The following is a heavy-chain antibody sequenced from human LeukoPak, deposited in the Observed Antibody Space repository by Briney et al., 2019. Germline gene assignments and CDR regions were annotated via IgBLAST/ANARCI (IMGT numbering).Heavy chain of an antibody. CDR1: GGSISSYY. CDR2: IYTSGST. CDR3: ARADYSDYHYYFYYMDV. D-gene: IGHD4-11*01. Sequence: SSETLSLTCTVSGGSISSYYWSWIRQPAGKGLEWIGRIYTSGSTNYNPSLKSRVAMSIDTSKNQFSLKLSSVTAADTAVYYCARADYSDYHYYFYYMDVWGKGTTVTVSS. J-gene: IGHJ6*03. V-gene: IGHV4-4*07.